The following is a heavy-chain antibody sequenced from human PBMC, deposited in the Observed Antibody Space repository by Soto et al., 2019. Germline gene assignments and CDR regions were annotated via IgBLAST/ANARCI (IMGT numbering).Heavy chain of an antibody. CDR3: VRGQLNYGDYDYYFDY. CDR2: ISGSGGST. V-gene: IGHV3-23*01. D-gene: IGHD4-17*01. CDR1: GFTFSSYA. Sequence: LRLSCAASGFTFSSYAMSWVRQAPGKGLEWVSAISGSGGSTYYADSVKGRFTISRDNSKNTLYLQMNSLRVEDTAVYYCVRGQLNYGDYDYYFDYWGQGTLVTVSS. J-gene: IGHJ4*02.